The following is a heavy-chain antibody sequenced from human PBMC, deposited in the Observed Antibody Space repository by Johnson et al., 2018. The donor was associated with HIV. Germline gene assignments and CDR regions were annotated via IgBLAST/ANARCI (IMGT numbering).Heavy chain of an antibody. CDR1: GFTFDDYA. D-gene: IGHD3-22*01. CDR3: ARDQKGQPSGYLDVFDI. CDR2: ISWNSGSI. J-gene: IGHJ3*02. Sequence: QLVESGGGLVQPGRSLRLSCAASGFTFDDYAMHWVRQAPGKGLEWVSGISWNSGSIGYADSVKGRFTISRDNAKNSLYLQMNSLRAEDTALYYCARDQKGQPSGYLDVFDIWGQGTMGTGPS. V-gene: IGHV3-9*01.